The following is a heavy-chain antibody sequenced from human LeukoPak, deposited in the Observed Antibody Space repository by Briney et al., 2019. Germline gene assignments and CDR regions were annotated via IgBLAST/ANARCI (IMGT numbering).Heavy chain of an antibody. CDR2: ISYDGSNK. J-gene: IGHJ3*02. D-gene: IGHD3-22*01. CDR3: ARSRDSSGYPDAFDI. Sequence: GGSLRLSCAASGFTFSSYAMHWVRQAPGKGLEWVAVISYDGSNKYYADSAKGRFTISRDSSKNTLYLQMNSLRAEDTAVYYCARSRDSSGYPDAFDIWGQGTMVTVSS. CDR1: GFTFSSYA. V-gene: IGHV3-30-3*01.